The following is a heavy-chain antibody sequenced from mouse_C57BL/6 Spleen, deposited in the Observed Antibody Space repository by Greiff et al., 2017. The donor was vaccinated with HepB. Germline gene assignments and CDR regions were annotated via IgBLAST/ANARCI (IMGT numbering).Heavy chain of an antibody. V-gene: IGHV1-59*01. J-gene: IGHJ3*01. CDR3: ARWAHYYGSSWFAY. CDR2: IDPSDSYT. D-gene: IGHD1-1*01. CDR1: GYTFTSYW. Sequence: QVQLQQPGAELVRPGTSVKLSCKASGYTFTSYWMHWVKQRPGQGLEWIGVIDPSDSYTNYNQKFKGKATLTVDTSSSTAYMQLSSLTSEDSAVYYCARWAHYYGSSWFAYWGQGTLVTVSA.